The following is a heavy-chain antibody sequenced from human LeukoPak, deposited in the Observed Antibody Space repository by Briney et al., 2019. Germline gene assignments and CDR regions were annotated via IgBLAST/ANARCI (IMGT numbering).Heavy chain of an antibody. CDR1: GGSISSYY. J-gene: IGHJ3*02. CDR3: ARLVSAAFDI. V-gene: IGHV4-59*01. CDR2: IYCSGST. Sequence: SETLSLTCTVSGGSISSYYWSWIRQPPGKGLEWIGYIYCSGSTNYNPSLKSRVTISVDTSKNQFSLKLSSVTAADTAVYYCARLVSAAFDIRGQGTMVTVSS.